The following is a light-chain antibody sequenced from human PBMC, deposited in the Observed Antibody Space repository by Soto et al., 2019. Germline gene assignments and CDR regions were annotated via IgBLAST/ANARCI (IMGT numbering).Light chain of an antibody. CDR3: QQYGSSSWT. Sequence: EIVLAHSQGTLSFSPLKRGPLXHRPSQSISSSYLAWYQQRPGQAPRLLIYGASSRATGIPDRFSGSGSGTEFTLTISRLEPEDFAVYYCQQYGSSSWTFGQGTKVDIK. J-gene: IGKJ1*01. V-gene: IGKV3-20*01. CDR2: GAS. CDR1: QSISSSY.